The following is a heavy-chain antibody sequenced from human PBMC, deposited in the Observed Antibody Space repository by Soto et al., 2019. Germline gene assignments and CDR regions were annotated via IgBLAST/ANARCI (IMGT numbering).Heavy chain of an antibody. CDR2: IIPIFGTA. CDR3: ARAEYSSGWYLLQIDYYYGMDV. D-gene: IGHD6-19*01. Sequence: SVKVSCKASGGTFSSYAISWVRQAPGQGLEWMGGIIPIFGTANYAQKFQGRVTITADESTSTAYMELSSLRSEDTAVYYCARAEYSSGWYLLQIDYYYGMDVWGQGTTVTASS. V-gene: IGHV1-69*13. J-gene: IGHJ6*02. CDR1: GGTFSSYA.